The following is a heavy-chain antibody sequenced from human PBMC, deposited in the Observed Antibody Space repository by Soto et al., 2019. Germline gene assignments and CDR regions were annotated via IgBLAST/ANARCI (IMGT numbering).Heavy chain of an antibody. CDR3: ARFRYSVSHYLDF. CDR1: GYRFSTYW. D-gene: IGHD5-18*01. J-gene: IGHJ4*02. Sequence: VESLKISCKGIGYRFSTYWISWVRQMPGKGLEWMGTIFPDDSETRYSPTFQGQVTISADKSISTAYLQWRSLKASDSAIYYCARFRYSVSHYLDFWGQGTRVTVSS. V-gene: IGHV5-51*01. CDR2: IFPDDSET.